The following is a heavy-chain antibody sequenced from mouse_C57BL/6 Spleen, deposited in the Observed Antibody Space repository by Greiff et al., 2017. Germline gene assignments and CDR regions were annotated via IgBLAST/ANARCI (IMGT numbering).Heavy chain of an antibody. Sequence: EVQRVESGPGMVKPSQSLSLTCTVTGYSITSGYDWHWIRHFPGNKLEWMGYISYSGSTNYNPSLKSRISITHDTSKNHFFLKLNSVTTEDTATYYCARSGSWDDRFAYCGQGTLVTVSA. V-gene: IGHV3-1*01. CDR2: ISYSGST. CDR1: GYSITSGYD. J-gene: IGHJ3*01. D-gene: IGHD4-1*01. CDR3: ARSGSWDDRFAY.